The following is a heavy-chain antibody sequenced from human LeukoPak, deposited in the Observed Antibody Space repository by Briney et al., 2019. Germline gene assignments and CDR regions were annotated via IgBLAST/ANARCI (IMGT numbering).Heavy chain of an antibody. V-gene: IGHV3-21*01. CDR3: ARIADSSGYYLFDY. D-gene: IGHD3-22*01. CDR2: ISSSSSYI. CDR1: GFTFSSYS. J-gene: IGHJ4*02. Sequence: PGGSLRLSCAASGFTFSSYSMNWVRQAPGKGLEWVSSISSSSSYIYYADSVKGRFTISRDNAKSSLYLQMNSLRAEDTAVYYCARIADSSGYYLFDYWGQGTLVTVSS.